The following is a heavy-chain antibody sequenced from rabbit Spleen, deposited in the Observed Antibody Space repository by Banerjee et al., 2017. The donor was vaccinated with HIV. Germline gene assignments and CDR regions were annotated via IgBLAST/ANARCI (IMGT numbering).Heavy chain of an antibody. CDR2: IDAGSSDNT. Sequence: QSLEESGGDLVKPGASLTLTCTASGFSFSWGYDMCWVRQAPGKGLEWIACIDAGSSDNTWYASWVNGRFTISKTSSTTVTLQMISLTAADTATYFCARDSGSSFSSYGMDLWGQGTLVTVS. J-gene: IGHJ6*01. D-gene: IGHD8-1*01. V-gene: IGHV1S40*01. CDR1: GFSFSWGYD. CDR3: ARDSGSSFSSYGMDL.